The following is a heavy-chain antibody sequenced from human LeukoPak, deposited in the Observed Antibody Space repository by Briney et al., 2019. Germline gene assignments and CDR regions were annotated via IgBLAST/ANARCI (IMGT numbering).Heavy chain of an antibody. CDR3: ARDLGNTGWYTFDY. Sequence: HSQTLSLTCDVSGDSVSSNNGAWNWLRQSPSRGLEWLGRTYYRSKWYNDYAGSLNGRITISPDTSKNQFPLHLNSVTPEDTAVYYCARDLGNTGWYTFDYWGQGILVTVSS. D-gene: IGHD6-19*01. CDR2: TYYRSKWYN. J-gene: IGHJ4*02. V-gene: IGHV6-1*01. CDR1: GDSVSSNNGA.